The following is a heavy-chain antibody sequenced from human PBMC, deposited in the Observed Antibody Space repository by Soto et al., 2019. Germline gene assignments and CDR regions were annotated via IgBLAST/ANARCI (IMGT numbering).Heavy chain of an antibody. CDR3: SRARYCTSPSCYNHYYYGMAI. J-gene: IGHJ6*02. CDR2: IGVYNGTT. CDR1: GYTFTKYG. Sequence: QEQLVQSGGEVKKPGASVRVSCKASGYTFTKYGITWVRQAPGQGLEWMGWIGVYNGTTNYARKLQGRVIMTADTSASTAYMELRSLRADDTAVYYCSRARYCTSPSCYNHYYYGMAIWGQGTTVSV. D-gene: IGHD2-2*02. V-gene: IGHV1-18*04.